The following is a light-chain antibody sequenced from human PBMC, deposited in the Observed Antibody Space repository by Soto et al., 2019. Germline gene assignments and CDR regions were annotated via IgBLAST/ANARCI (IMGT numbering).Light chain of an antibody. V-gene: IGLV2-14*01. CDR3: SSFSVASPL. Sequence: QSSLTQPASMSGSPGQSVTISCAGTSSDIGGYNYVSWYQHHPGTAPKLIIYDVSSRPSGVSHRFSACKSGNTASLTISGLQAEDEADYYCSSFSVASPLFGTGTKLTVL. CDR1: SSDIGGYNY. J-gene: IGLJ1*01. CDR2: DVS.